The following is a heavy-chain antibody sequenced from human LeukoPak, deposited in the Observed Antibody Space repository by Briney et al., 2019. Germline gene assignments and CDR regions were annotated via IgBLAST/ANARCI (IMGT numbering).Heavy chain of an antibody. V-gene: IGHV1-18*01. CDR3: ARFRAGVGEPYGDY. CDR1: GYTFTSYD. Sequence: ASVTVSCKASGYTFTSYDINWVRQAPGQGVEGMGWISGYNGNTNYAQKLQGRVTMTTETSTSTAYMEVRSLRFDDTAVYYCARFRAGVGEPYGDYWGQGTLVTVSS. D-gene: IGHD3-10*01. CDR2: ISGYNGNT. J-gene: IGHJ4*02.